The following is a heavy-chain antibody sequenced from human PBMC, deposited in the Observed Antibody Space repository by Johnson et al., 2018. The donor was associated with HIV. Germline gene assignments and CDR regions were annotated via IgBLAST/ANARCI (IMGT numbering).Heavy chain of an antibody. CDR2: ISGSGRSI. D-gene: IGHD1-26*01. V-gene: IGHV3-11*04. CDR1: GFTFSDYF. CDR3: ARAYSGSYINDAFDI. J-gene: IGHJ3*02. Sequence: QMLLVESGGGLVKPGGSLRLSCGGTGFTFSDYFMSWIRQAPGKGLEWVSYISGSGRSIYYADSLKGRFSIARDNAKNSLYLQMNSLRAGDTAVYYCARAYSGSYINDAFDIWGQGTMVTVSS.